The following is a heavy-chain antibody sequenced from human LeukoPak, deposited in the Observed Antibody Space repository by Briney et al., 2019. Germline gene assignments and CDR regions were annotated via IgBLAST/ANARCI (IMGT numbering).Heavy chain of an antibody. J-gene: IGHJ4*02. V-gene: IGHV3-30-3*01. CDR1: GFTFSRYA. CDR2: ISSDGSNK. Sequence: GGSLRLSCAASGFTFSRYALHWVRQAPGKGLEWVAVISSDGSNKYNAGSVEGRFTISRDNYNNTLLLQMNSLRAEDTAVYYCARTDISGWSRPLDCWGQGTLVTVSS. CDR3: ARTDISGWSRPLDC. D-gene: IGHD6-19*01.